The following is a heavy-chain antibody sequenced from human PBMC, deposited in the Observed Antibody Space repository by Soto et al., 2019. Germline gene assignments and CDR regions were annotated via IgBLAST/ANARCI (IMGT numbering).Heavy chain of an antibody. Sequence: QITLKESGPTLVKPTQTLTLTCTFSGFSLSAGGVCVGWIRQPPGKALECLALIYWDDDKRYSPSLKSRLTITKDTSKNHVVLTMTNMDPMDTATYYCAHRGPRDSLFDYWSQGTLVTVSS. J-gene: IGHJ4*02. CDR3: AHRGPRDSLFDY. CDR2: IYWDDDK. CDR1: GFSLSAGGVC. V-gene: IGHV2-5*02.